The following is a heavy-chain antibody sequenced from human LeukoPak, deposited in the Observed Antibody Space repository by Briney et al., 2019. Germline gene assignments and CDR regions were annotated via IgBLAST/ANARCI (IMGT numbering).Heavy chain of an antibody. D-gene: IGHD3-3*01. J-gene: IGHJ4*02. CDR1: GFTVSSNY. CDR3: ARVKTETWSGYFSQFDY. CDR2: IYSGGST. Sequence: GSLRLSCAASGFTVSSNYMSWVRQAPGKGLEWVSVIYSGGSTYYADSVKGRFTISRDNSKNTLYLQMNSLRAEDTAVYYCARVKTETWSGYFSQFDYWGQGTLVTVSS. V-gene: IGHV3-66*02.